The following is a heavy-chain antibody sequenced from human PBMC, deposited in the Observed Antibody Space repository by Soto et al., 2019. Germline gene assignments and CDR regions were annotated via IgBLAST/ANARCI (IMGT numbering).Heavy chain of an antibody. J-gene: IGHJ5*02. V-gene: IGHV4-30-2*01. D-gene: IGHD3-22*01. CDR1: GGSIGSGGYS. CDR2: IYHSGST. CDR3: ARDLRDTMILDP. Sequence: SETLSLTCAVSGGSIGSGGYSWSWIRQPPGKGLEWIGYIYHSGSTYYNPSLKSRVTISVDRSKNQFSLKLSSVTAADTAVYYCARDLRDTMILDPWGQGTLVTVSS.